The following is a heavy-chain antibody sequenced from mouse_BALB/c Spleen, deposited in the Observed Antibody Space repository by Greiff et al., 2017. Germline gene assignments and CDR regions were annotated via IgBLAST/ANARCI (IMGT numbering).Heavy chain of an antibody. D-gene: IGHD2-1*01. CDR1: GYTFTDYA. V-gene: IGHV1S137*01. CDR2: ISTYYGDA. J-gene: IGHJ4*01. CDR3: ARSGFYGNYYAMDY. Sequence: VQLQQSGAELVRPGVSVKISCKGSGYTFTDYAMHWVKQSHAKSLEWIGVISTYYGDASYNQKFKSKATLTVDTSSSTAYMQLSSLASEDSALYYCARSGFYGNYYAMDYWGQGTSVTVSS.